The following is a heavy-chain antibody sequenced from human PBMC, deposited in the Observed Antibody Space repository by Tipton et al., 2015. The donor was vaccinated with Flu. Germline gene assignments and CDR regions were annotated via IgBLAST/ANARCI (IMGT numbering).Heavy chain of an antibody. CDR2: IYYNGST. CDR1: GDSMRSYY. J-gene: IGHJ4*02. CDR3: ATTTYFYGSGSHDY. D-gene: IGHD3-10*01. Sequence: TLSLTCSVSGDSMRSYYWSWIRQSPGKGLEWIGNIYYNGSTDYNPSLNSRVTISVDMSKNQFSLKLTSVTAADTAVYYCATTTYFYGSGSHDYWGQGTLVTVSS. V-gene: IGHV4-59*01.